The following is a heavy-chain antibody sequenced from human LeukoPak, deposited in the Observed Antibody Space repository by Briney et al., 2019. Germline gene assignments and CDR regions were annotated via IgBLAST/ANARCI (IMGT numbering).Heavy chain of an antibody. CDR2: IYYSGST. Sequence: SETLSLTCTVSGGSISSSSYYWDWIRQPPGKGLEWIGYIYYSGSTNYNPSLKSRVTISVDTSKNQFSLKLSSVTAADTAVYYCARVNWNYSWFDPWGQGTLVTVSS. J-gene: IGHJ5*02. CDR1: GGSISSSSYY. V-gene: IGHV4-61*05. CDR3: ARVNWNYSWFDP. D-gene: IGHD1-7*01.